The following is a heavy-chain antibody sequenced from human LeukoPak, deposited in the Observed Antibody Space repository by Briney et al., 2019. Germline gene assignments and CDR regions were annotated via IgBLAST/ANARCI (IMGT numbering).Heavy chain of an antibody. CDR2: IYHSGST. CDR1: GYSISSGYY. V-gene: IGHV4-38-2*02. CDR3: ARPLGAQWLVSD. Sequence: SETLSLTCTVSGYSISSGYYWGWIRQPPGKGLEWIGSIYHSGSTYYNPSLKGRVTISVDTSKNQFSLKLSSVTAADTAVYYCARPLGAQWLVSDWGQGTLVTVSS. J-gene: IGHJ4*02. D-gene: IGHD6-19*01.